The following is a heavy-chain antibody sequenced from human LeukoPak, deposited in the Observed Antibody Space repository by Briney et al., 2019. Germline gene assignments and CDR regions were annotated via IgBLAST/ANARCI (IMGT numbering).Heavy chain of an antibody. V-gene: IGHV4-34*01. J-gene: IGHJ2*01. CDR3: ARVPPDMTTVPWYFDL. CDR1: GEPFNGYY. CDR2: INHSGST. D-gene: IGHD4-17*01. Sequence: SETLSLTCAVYGEPFNGYYWNWIRQSPGKGLEWIGEINHSGSTNYNPSLKSRVTISVDTSKNQFSLKLNSVTAADTAVYYCARVPPDMTTVPWYFDLWGRGTLVTVSS.